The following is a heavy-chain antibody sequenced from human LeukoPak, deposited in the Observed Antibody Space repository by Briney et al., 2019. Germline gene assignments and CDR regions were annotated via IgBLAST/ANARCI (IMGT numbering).Heavy chain of an antibody. CDR1: GFTFSNYR. CDR2: ISGSGGST. CDR3: ARDRIGGEEY. Sequence: GGSLRLSCAVSGFTFSNYRMSWVRQAPGKGLEWVSAISGSGGSTYYADSVKGRFTISRDNAKNSLYLQMNSLRAEDMAVYYCARDRIGGEEYWGQGTLVTVSS. D-gene: IGHD3-16*01. J-gene: IGHJ4*02. V-gene: IGHV3-21*01.